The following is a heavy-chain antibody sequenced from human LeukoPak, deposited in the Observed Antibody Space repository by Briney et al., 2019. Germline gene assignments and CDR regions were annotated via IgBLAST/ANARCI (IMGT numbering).Heavy chain of an antibody. V-gene: IGHV3-74*01. Sequence: GGSLRLSCAASGFTFSTYWMHWVRQAPGKGLVWVSRITPDGSGTIYAGSVKGRFTISRDNAKNTLYLQMNSLRAEDTAVYYCARDYSLWWLTNWGQATLVTVSS. CDR1: GFTFSTYW. D-gene: IGHD2-21*01. CDR3: ARDYSLWWLTN. CDR2: ITPDGSGT. J-gene: IGHJ4*02.